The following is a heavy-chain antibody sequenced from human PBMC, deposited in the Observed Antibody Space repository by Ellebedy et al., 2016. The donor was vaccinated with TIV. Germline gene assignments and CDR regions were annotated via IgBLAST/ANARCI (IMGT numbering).Heavy chain of an antibody. CDR3: ARGEGYYDSSGSRKFDY. CDR1: GFTFSSHT. V-gene: IGHV3-21*04. CDR2: ISTSSSYI. D-gene: IGHD3-22*01. J-gene: IGHJ4*02. Sequence: GGSLRLSXAASGFTFSSHTMNWVRQAPGKGLEWVSSISTSSSYIYYAESVKGRFTISRDNAKNSLYLEMNNLRAEDTAVYYCARGEGYYDSSGSRKFDYWGQGTLVTVSS.